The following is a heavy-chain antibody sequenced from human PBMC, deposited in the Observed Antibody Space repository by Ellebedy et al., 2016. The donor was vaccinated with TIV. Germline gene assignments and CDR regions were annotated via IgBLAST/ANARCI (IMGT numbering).Heavy chain of an antibody. D-gene: IGHD2-21*02. Sequence: GESLKISXAASGFTFSRYEMHWVRQATGKGLEWVSAVGTAGDTHYAGSVKGRFTISRENAENSFYLQMNSLRDEDTAVYYCMTESRSTSWDSWGQGSLVTVSS. J-gene: IGHJ4*02. CDR3: MTESRSTSWDS. V-gene: IGHV3-13*04. CDR2: VGTAGDT. CDR1: GFTFSRYE.